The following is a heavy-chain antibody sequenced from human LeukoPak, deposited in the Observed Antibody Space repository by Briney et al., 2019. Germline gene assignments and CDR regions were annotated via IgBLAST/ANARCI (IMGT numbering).Heavy chain of an antibody. CDR3: ARDIAAAGTELFDY. Sequence: GGSLRLSCAASGLTFSSHWMHWVRQAPGKGLEWVANIKQDGSEKYYVDSVKGRFTISRDNAKNSLYLQMNSLRAEDTAVYYCARDIAAAGTELFDYWGQGTLVTVSS. CDR2: IKQDGSEK. CDR1: GLTFSSHW. D-gene: IGHD6-13*01. V-gene: IGHV3-7*03. J-gene: IGHJ4*02.